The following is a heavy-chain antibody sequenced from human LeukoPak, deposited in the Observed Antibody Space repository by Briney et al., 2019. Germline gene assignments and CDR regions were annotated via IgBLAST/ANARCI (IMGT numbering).Heavy chain of an antibody. D-gene: IGHD2-8*02. CDR2: VDPDGTTT. CDR1: GLTLSNYW. Sequence: GGPLRLSCPAPGLTLSNYWMHWVRQAPGEGLVWVSRVDPDGTTTNYADSVTDRFTTSRDNAKNTLYLQMNSLRAEDTALYYCTRVQAGRSGLMDVWGRGTTVTVSS. J-gene: IGHJ6*02. CDR3: TRVQAGRSGLMDV. V-gene: IGHV3-74*01.